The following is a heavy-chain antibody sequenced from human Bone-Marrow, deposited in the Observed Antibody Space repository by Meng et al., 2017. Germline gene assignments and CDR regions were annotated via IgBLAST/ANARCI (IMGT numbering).Heavy chain of an antibody. D-gene: IGHD4-17*01. Sequence: SAKVSCKASGGTFSSYAISWVRQAPGQGLEWMGGIIPIFGTANYAQKFQGRVTITADESTSTAYMELISLRSEDTAVYYCARRRKDYGDYVPYYYGMDVWGQGTTVTVSS. CDR3: ARRRKDYGDYVPYYYGMDV. CDR1: GGTFSSYA. V-gene: IGHV1-69*13. J-gene: IGHJ6*02. CDR2: IIPIFGTA.